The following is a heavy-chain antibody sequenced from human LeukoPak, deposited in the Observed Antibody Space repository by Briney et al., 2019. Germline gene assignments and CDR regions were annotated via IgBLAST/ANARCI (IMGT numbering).Heavy chain of an antibody. J-gene: IGHJ6*02. CDR1: GDSISSYY. D-gene: IGHD2-2*01. V-gene: IGHV4-4*07. CDR3: ARDWGYCSSTSCPYYYYYGMDV. Sequence: SETLSLTCTVSGDSISSYYWSWIRQPAGKGLECIGRIYTSGSTNYNPSLKSRVTMSVDTSKNQFSLKLSSVTAADTAVYYCARDWGYCSSTSCPYYYYYGMDVWGQGTTVTVSS. CDR2: IYTSGST.